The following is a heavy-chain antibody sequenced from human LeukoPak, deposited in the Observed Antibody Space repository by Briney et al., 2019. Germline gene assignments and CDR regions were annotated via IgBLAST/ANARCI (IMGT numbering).Heavy chain of an antibody. Sequence: PGGSLRLSCAASAFALSTYTMEWVRLAPGKGLEWVSSINPDSKYIYYRDSVRGRFTISRDNAKNSLYLQMNSLRVEDTAVYFCARFVDQSTYYFDSWGQGTLVIVSP. J-gene: IGHJ4*02. CDR1: AFALSTYT. D-gene: IGHD3-10*01. CDR3: ARFVDQSTYYFDS. CDR2: INPDSKYI. V-gene: IGHV3-21*01.